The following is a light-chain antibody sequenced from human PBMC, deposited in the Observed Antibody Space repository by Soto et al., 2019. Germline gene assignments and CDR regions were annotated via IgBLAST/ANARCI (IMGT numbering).Light chain of an antibody. J-gene: IGKJ4*01. Sequence: DIRMTQSASTLSASLGDRVTITWRASQSGRSWLAWYQQKPGRAPKFLIYDASSLESGVPSRFSGSGSGTEFNLTISNLQTDDFATYYCQQYDNYPLTFGGGTKVDIK. V-gene: IGKV1-5*01. CDR1: QSGRSW. CDR2: DAS. CDR3: QQYDNYPLT.